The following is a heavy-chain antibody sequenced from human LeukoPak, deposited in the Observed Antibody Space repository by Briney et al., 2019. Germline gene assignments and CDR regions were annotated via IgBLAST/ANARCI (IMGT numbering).Heavy chain of an antibody. V-gene: IGHV4-39*01. CDR2: IYYSGST. J-gene: IGHJ3*02. CDR3: ASPNIGVVPAAYTYDI. Sequence: KPSETLSLTCTVSGGSISSSSYYWGWIRRPPGKGLEWIGSIYYSGSTYYNPSLKSRVTISVDTSKNQFSLKLSSVTAADTAVYYCASPNIGVVPAAYTYDIWGQGTMVTVSS. CDR1: GGSISSSSYY. D-gene: IGHD2-2*01.